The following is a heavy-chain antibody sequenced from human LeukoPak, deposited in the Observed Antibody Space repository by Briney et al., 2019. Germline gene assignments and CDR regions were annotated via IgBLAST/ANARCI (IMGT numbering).Heavy chain of an antibody. CDR3: ARDGGDFWSGYYNWFDP. V-gene: IGHV4-30-2*01. J-gene: IGHJ5*02. CDR1: GGSISSGGYS. D-gene: IGHD3-3*01. Sequence: SQTLSLTCAVSGGSISSGGYSWSWIRQPPGKGLEWIGYIYHSGSTYYNPSLKSRVTISVDRSKNQFSLKLSSVTAADTAVYYCARDGGDFWSGYYNWFDPWGQGTLVTVSS. CDR2: IYHSGST.